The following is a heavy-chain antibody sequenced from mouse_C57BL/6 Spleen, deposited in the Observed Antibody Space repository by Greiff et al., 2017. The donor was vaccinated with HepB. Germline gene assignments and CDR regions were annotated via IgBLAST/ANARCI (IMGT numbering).Heavy chain of an antibody. J-gene: IGHJ1*03. CDR2: INPGSGGT. D-gene: IGHD2-4*01. V-gene: IGHV1-54*01. CDR1: GYAFTNYL. CDR3: ARGGISGDYDGYFDV. Sequence: QVQLQQSGAELVRPGTSVKVSCKASGYAFTNYLIEWVKQRPGQGLEWIGVINPGSGGTNYNEKFKGKATLTADKSSSTAYMQLSSLTSEDSAVYFCARGGISGDYDGYFDVWGTGTTVTVSS.